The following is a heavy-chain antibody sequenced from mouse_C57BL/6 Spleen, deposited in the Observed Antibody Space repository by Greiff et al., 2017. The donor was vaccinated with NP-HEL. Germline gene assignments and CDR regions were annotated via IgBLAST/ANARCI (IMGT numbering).Heavy chain of an antibody. V-gene: IGHV6-3*01. CDR1: GFTFSNYW. D-gene: IGHD1-1*01. CDR3: TIYYYGLDY. J-gene: IGHJ2*01. Sequence: EVKLVESGGGLVQPGGSMKLSCVASGFTFSNYWMNWVRQSPEKGLEWVAQIRLKSDNYATHYAESVKGRFTISRDDSKSSVYLQMNNLRAEDTGIYYCTIYYYGLDYWGQGTTLTVSS. CDR2: IRLKSDNYAT.